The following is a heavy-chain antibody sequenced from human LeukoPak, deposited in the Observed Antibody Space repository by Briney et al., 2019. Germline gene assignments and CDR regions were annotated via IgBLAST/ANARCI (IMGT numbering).Heavy chain of an antibody. D-gene: IGHD3-16*02. V-gene: IGHV5-51*01. CDR1: GYSFNSNW. CDR2: IYPGDSDT. CDR3: ARRGWSSYRIDY. Sequence: GESLKISCKGSGYSFNSNWVGWVLQMPGKGLEWMGIIYPGDSDTRFSPSFQGQVSISADKSITTAYLQWSSLKASDTAMYYYARRGWSSYRIDYWGQGTLVTVSS. J-gene: IGHJ4*02.